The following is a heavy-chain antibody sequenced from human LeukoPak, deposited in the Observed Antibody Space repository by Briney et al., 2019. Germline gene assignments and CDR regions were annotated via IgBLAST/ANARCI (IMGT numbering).Heavy chain of an antibody. D-gene: IGHD1-26*01. CDR1: GFTFYSYA. V-gene: IGHV3-23*01. J-gene: IGHJ4*02. CDR2: ISGSGGST. CDR3: ARGIGGTYHFDY. Sequence: GGSLRLSCAASGFTFYSYAMTWVRQAPGKGLEWVSAISGSGGSTNYADSAKGRFTVSRDNSKNTLSLQMNSLRAEDTALYYCARGIGGTYHFDYWGQGTQVTVSS.